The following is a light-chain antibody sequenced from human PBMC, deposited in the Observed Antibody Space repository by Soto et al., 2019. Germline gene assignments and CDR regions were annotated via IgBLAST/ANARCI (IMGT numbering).Light chain of an antibody. CDR1: SSDVGIYNY. V-gene: IGLV2-14*01. CDR2: EVS. J-gene: IGLJ1*01. CDR3: GSYTTSSTRV. Sequence: QSALTQPASVSGSPGQSIAISCTGSSSDVGIYNYVSWYQQHPGKVPKLIIYEVSNRPSGVSNRFSGSKSGNTASLTISGLQAEDEADYYCGSYTTSSTRVFGTGTKLTVL.